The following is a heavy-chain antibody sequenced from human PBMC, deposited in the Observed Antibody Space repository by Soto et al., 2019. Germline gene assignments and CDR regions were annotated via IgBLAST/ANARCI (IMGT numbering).Heavy chain of an antibody. CDR1: GYTFTSYG. D-gene: IGHD3-22*01. CDR2: ISAYNGNT. CDR3: ARDTDYDSSGYYSYYYYGMDV. J-gene: IGHJ6*02. V-gene: IGHV1-18*04. Sequence: GASVKVSCKASGYTFTSYGISWVRQAPGQGLEWMGWISAYNGNTNYAQKLQGRVTMTTDTSTSTAYMELRSLRSDDTAVYYCARDTDYDSSGYYSYYYYGMDVWGQGTTVTVSS.